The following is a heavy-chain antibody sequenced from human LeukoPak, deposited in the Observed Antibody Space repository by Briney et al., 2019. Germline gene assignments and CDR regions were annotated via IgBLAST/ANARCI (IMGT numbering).Heavy chain of an antibody. Sequence: GGSLRLSCAASGFTFSSYGMHWVRQAPGKGLEWVAFIRHDGSNKYYADSVKGRFTISRDNSKNTLYLQMNSLRAEDTAVYYCAKGPYDSSGYYNYYYYYMDVWGKGTTVTVSS. J-gene: IGHJ6*03. V-gene: IGHV3-30*02. D-gene: IGHD3-22*01. CDR3: AKGPYDSSGYYNYYYYYMDV. CDR2: IRHDGSNK. CDR1: GFTFSSYG.